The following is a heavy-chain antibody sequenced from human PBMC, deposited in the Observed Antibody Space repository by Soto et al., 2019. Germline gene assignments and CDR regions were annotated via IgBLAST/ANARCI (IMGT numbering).Heavy chain of an antibody. CDR2: IYTSGST. CDR1: GGSISSYY. D-gene: IGHD3-10*01. Sequence: SETLSLTCTVSGGSISSYYWSWIRQPAGKGLEWIGRIYTSGSTNYNPSLKSRVTMSVDTSKNQFSLKLSSVTAADTAVYYCARDRPDWFGEGNWYYGMDVWGQGTTVTVSS. CDR3: ARDRPDWFGEGNWYYGMDV. J-gene: IGHJ6*02. V-gene: IGHV4-4*07.